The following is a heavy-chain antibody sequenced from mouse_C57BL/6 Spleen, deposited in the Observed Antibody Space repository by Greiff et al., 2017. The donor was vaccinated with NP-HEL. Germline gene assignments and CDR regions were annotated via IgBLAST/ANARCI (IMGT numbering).Heavy chain of an antibody. Sequence: QVQLQQPGTELVKPGASVKLSCKASGYTFTSYWMHWVKPRPGQGLEWIGNINPSNGGTNYNAKFKSKATLTVDKSSSTAYMQLSSLTSEDSAVYYCARAPYYYGRAWFAYWGQGTLVTVSA. D-gene: IGHD1-1*01. J-gene: IGHJ3*01. CDR1: GYTFTSYW. CDR3: ARAPYYYGRAWFAY. CDR2: INPSNGGT. V-gene: IGHV1-53*01.